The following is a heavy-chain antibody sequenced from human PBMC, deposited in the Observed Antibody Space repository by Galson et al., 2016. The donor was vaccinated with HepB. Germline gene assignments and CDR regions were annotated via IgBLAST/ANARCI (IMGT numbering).Heavy chain of an antibody. D-gene: IGHD1-14*01. V-gene: IGHV3-23*01. CDR3: AKCPPGTRGSLDS. CDR1: GFTFNSYA. CDR2: ISDNGHAA. Sequence: SLRLSCAGSGFTFNSYAMNWVRQAPGKGLEWISLISDNGHAAYYADPVRGRFSIARDNSKNTLYLQMNSLRADDTAVYYCAKCPPGTRGSLDSWGQGTLVIVSS. J-gene: IGHJ4*02.